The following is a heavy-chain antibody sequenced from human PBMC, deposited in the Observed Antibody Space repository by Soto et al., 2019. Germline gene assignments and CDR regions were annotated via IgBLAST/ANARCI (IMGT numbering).Heavy chain of an antibody. V-gene: IGHV1-18*01. Sequence: GASVKVSCKASGYTFTSYGISWVRHAPGQGLEWMGWISAYNGNTNYAQKLQGRVTMTTDTSTSTAYMELRSLRSDDTAVYYCARGGQHDFWSGYQARDAFDIWGQGTMVTVSS. CDR3: ARGGQHDFWSGYQARDAFDI. CDR1: GYTFTSYG. D-gene: IGHD3-3*01. CDR2: ISAYNGNT. J-gene: IGHJ3*02.